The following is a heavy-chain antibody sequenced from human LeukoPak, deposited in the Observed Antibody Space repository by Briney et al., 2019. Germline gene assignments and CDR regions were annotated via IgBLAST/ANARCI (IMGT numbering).Heavy chain of an antibody. J-gene: IGHJ6*02. Sequence: SETLSLTCTVSGGSISSYYWSWIRQPPGKGLEWIGYIYSSGSTNYNPSLKSRVTISVDRSKNQFSLKLSSVTAADTAVYYCASRDYYGMDVWGQGTTVTVSS. CDR1: GGSISSYY. V-gene: IGHV4-59*12. CDR3: ASRDYYGMDV. CDR2: IYSSGST.